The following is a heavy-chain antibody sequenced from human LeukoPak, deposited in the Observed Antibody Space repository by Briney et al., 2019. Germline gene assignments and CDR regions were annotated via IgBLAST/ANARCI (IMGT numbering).Heavy chain of an antibody. CDR3: AGIWYSSGYYFDY. CDR2: IYDTGTT. Sequence: SETLSLTCTVSGDSISSHYWSWTRQPPGKGLEWIAYIYDTGTTVSNPSLKSRVSMSLDRPKNEFSLQLTSVTAADTAVYYCAGIWYSSGYYFDYWGQGTLVTVSS. V-gene: IGHV4-59*11. J-gene: IGHJ4*02. D-gene: IGHD6-19*01. CDR1: GDSISSHY.